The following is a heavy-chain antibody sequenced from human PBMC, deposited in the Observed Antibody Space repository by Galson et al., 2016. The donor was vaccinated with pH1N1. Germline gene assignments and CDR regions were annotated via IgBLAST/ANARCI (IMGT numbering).Heavy chain of an antibody. Sequence: QSGAEVKKPGESLKISCKGSGYRFTNSWIGWVRQMPGKGLEWMGIIYLGGSLIRYRPSFQGQVTISADRSINIVYLEWSSLKASDTATYYCARQNDYGDYRGDAFDNGGYGTMLTVSS. CDR2: IYLGGSLI. D-gene: IGHD4-17*01. CDR1: GYRFTNSW. J-gene: IGHJ3*02. CDR3: ARQNDYGDYRGDAFDN. V-gene: IGHV5-51*01.